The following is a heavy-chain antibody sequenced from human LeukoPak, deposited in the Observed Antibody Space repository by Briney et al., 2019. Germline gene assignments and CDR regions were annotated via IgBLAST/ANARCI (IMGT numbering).Heavy chain of an antibody. Sequence: ASVKVSCKASGYTFTGQYMHWVRQAPGQGLEWMGWINPNSGDSNFAQKFQGRVTMTRDTSTSTAYVELSRLRSDDTAVYYCARARASAHFDSWGQGTLVTVFS. CDR2: INPNSGDS. CDR3: ARARASAHFDS. J-gene: IGHJ4*02. V-gene: IGHV1-2*02. CDR1: GYTFTGQY. D-gene: IGHD1-26*01.